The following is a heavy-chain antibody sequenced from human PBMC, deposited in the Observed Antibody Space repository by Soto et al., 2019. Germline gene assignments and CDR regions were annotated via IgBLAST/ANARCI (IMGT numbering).Heavy chain of an antibody. CDR3: ARTRRLSTNLNWFDP. J-gene: IGHJ5*02. V-gene: IGHV1-46*03. Sequence: ASLKVSCKASGYTFTSYYMHWVRQAPGQGLEWMGIINPSGGSTSYAQKFQGRVTMTRDTSTSTVYMELSSLRSEDTAVYYCARTRRLSTNLNWFDPWGQGTLVTVSS. CDR2: INPSGGST. D-gene: IGHD3-16*01. CDR1: GYTFTSYY.